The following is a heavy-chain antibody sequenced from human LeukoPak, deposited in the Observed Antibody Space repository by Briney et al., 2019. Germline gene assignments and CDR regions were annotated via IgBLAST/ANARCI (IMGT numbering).Heavy chain of an antibody. Sequence: ASVKVSCKASGYTFTGYYMHWVRQATGQGLEWMGWMNPNSGNTGYAQKFQGRVTMTRNTSISTAYMELSSLRSDDTAVYYCARGSRAYGDYVDYWGQGTLFTVSS. CDR1: GYTFTGYY. CDR3: ARGSRAYGDYVDY. J-gene: IGHJ4*02. V-gene: IGHV1-8*02. D-gene: IGHD4-17*01. CDR2: MNPNSGNT.